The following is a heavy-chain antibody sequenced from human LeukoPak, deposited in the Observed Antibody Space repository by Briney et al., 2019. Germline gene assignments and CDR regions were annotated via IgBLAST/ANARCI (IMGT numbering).Heavy chain of an antibody. CDR2: IIPILGIA. J-gene: IGHJ6*02. D-gene: IGHD3-22*01. CDR3: ARYYDSSGYYSDYYYYYGMDV. V-gene: IGHV1-69*04. Sequence: GSSVKVSCKASGGTFSSYAISWVRQAPGQGLEWMGRIIPILGIANYAQKFQGRVTITADKSTSTAYMELSSLRSEDTAVYYCARYYDSSGYYSDYYYYYGMDVWGQGTTVTAPS. CDR1: GGTFSSYA.